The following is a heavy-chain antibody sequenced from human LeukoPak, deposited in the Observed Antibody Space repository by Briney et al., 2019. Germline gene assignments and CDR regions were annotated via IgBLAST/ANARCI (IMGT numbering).Heavy chain of an antibody. CDR3: ARYSSSWFAGKSWFDP. V-gene: IGHV1-2*02. D-gene: IGHD6-13*01. CDR2: INPNSGGT. J-gene: IGHJ5*02. Sequence: ASVKVSCKASGYSFTGYYMHWVRQAPGQGLEWMGWINPNSGGTKYAQKFQGRVTMTRDTSITTVYMELSRLKSDDTAVYYCARYSSSWFAGKSWFDPWGQGTLVTVSS. CDR1: GYSFTGYY.